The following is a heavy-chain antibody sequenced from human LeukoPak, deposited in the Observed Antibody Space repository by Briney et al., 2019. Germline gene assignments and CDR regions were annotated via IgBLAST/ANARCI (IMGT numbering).Heavy chain of an antibody. CDR2: ISWNSGSI. CDR1: GLTFDDYA. V-gene: IGHV3-9*01. J-gene: IGHJ4*02. D-gene: IGHD3-10*01. CDR3: AKDRDPARTGGFDY. Sequence: GGSLRLSCAASGLTFDDYAMHWVRHAPGKGLEWVSGISWNSGSIGYADSVKGRFTISRDNAKNPLYLQMNSLRAEDTALYYRAKDRDPARTGGFDYWGQGTLVTVSS.